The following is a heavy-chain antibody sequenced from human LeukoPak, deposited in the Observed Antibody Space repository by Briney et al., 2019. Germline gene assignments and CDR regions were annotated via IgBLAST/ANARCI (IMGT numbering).Heavy chain of an antibody. V-gene: IGHV3-23*01. D-gene: IGHD6-13*01. CDR1: GFTFSTYA. CDR2: ISADGGST. J-gene: IGHJ5*02. Sequence: PGGSLRLSCAASGFTFSTYAMSWVRQAPGKGLEWVSTISADGGSTYYADSVRGRFIISRDNSKNTLYLQMNSLRAEDTAVYYCAGYSYTRGFDPWGQGTLVTVSS. CDR3: AGYSYTRGFDP.